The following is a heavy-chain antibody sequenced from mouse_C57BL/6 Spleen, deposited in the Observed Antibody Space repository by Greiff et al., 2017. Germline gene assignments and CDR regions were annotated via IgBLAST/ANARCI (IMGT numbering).Heavy chain of an antibody. CDR3: VRHEEDYYGSNYYFDY. D-gene: IGHD1-1*01. CDR2: FYPGSGSI. CDR1: GYTFTEYT. V-gene: IGHV1-62-2*01. Sequence: QVQLQQSGAELVKPGASVKLSCKASGYTFTEYTIHWVKQRSGQGLEWIGWFYPGSGSIKYNEKFKDKATLTADESSSTVYMELSRLTSEDSAVYFCVRHEEDYYGSNYYFDYWGQGTTLTVSS. J-gene: IGHJ2*01.